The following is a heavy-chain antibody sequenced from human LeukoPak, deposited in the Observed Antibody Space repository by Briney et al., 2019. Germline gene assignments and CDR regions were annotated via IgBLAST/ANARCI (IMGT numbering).Heavy chain of an antibody. CDR3: AREAGETMIVVDGGYFDY. J-gene: IGHJ4*02. D-gene: IGHD3-22*01. V-gene: IGHV1-18*01. CDR1: GYTFTSYG. CDR2: ISAYNGNT. Sequence: GASVKVSCKASGYTFTSYGISWVRQAPGQGLEWMGWISAYNGNTNYAQKLQGRVTMTTDTSTSTADMELRSLRSDDTAVYYCAREAGETMIVVDGGYFDYWGQGTLVTVSS.